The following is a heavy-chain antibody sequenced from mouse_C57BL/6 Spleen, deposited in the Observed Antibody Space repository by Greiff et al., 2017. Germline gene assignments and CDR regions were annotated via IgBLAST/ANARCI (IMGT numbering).Heavy chain of an antibody. D-gene: IGHD3-3*01. V-gene: IGHV1-69*01. CDR3: ARFWAGDFDY. Sequence: QVQLQQPGAELVMPGASVKLSCKASGYTFTSYWMHWVKQRPGQGLEWIGEIDPSDSYTNYNQKFKGKSTLTVDKSSSTAYMQLSSLTSEDSAVYYCARFWAGDFDYWGQGTTLTVSS. CDR2: IDPSDSYT. J-gene: IGHJ2*01. CDR1: GYTFTSYW.